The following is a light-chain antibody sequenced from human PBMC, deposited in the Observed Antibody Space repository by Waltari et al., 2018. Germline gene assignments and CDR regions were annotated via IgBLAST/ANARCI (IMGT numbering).Light chain of an antibody. CDR2: GAS. V-gene: IGKV3-15*01. CDR3: QQYNNWPRRLT. J-gene: IGKJ4*01. CDR1: QSVSSN. Sequence: ETVMTQSPATLSVSPGKRATLSCRASQSVSSNLAWYQQKPGQAPRLLIYGASTRATGIPARFSGSGSGTEFTLTISSLQSEDFAVYYCQQYNNWPRRLTFGGGTKVEIK.